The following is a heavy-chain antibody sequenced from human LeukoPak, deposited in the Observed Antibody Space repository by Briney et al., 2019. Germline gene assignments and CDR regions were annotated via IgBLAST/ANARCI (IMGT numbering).Heavy chain of an antibody. J-gene: IGHJ4*02. CDR1: GGIISTYG. D-gene: IGHD1-1*01. Sequence: GSSVKVSCKASGGIISTYGIAWVRQAPGQWLEYMGGIVPPFGRVNYAQKFRGRVTMTTDQSSSTVYMELTSLISGDTAVYYCARDFSHAGLDYWGQGTLVSVSS. CDR2: IVPPFGRV. CDR3: ARDFSHAGLDY. V-gene: IGHV1-69*05.